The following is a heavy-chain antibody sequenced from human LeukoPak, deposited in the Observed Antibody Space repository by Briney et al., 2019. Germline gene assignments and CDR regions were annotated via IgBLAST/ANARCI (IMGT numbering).Heavy chain of an antibody. CDR3: ARDRDYYEEKTYYDAFDI. V-gene: IGHV3-48*03. D-gene: IGHD3-22*01. J-gene: IGHJ3*02. Sequence: PGGPLRLSCAVSGFPFSIYEMNWVRQAPGRGLQWVSNIGSSGTTIYYADSVKGRFSISRDNAKNSLYLQMNSLRAEDTAVYYCARDRDYYEEKTYYDAFDIWGQGTMVTVSS. CDR1: GFPFSIYE. CDR2: IGSSGTTI.